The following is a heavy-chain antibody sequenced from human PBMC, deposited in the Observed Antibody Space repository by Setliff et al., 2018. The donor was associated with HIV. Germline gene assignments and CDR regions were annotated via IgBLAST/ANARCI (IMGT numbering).Heavy chain of an antibody. Sequence: ASVKVPCKASGYTFISYGISWVRQAPGQGLEWMGWISAYNGNTNYAQKLQGRVTMTTDTSTSTAYMELRSLRSDDTAVYYCARDSNPRRSWYSGDAFDIWGQGTMVTVSS. V-gene: IGHV1-18*01. CDR3: ARDSNPRRSWYSGDAFDI. D-gene: IGHD6-13*01. J-gene: IGHJ3*02. CDR1: GYTFISYG. CDR2: ISAYNGNT.